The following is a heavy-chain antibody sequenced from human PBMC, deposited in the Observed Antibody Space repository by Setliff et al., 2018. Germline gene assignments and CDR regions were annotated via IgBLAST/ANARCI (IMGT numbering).Heavy chain of an antibody. CDR2: IYHSGST. CDR1: SYSISTNYY. D-gene: IGHD3-10*01. J-gene: IGHJ4*02. CDR3: ARVGAVNYDFDS. V-gene: IGHV4-38-2*01. Sequence: SETLSLTCAVSSYSISTNYYWGWIRQPPGKGLESIGSIYHSGSTYYNPSLKSRVTISVDTSKNQFSLKLTSVTAADTAVYYCARVGAVNYDFDSWGQGTLVTVSS.